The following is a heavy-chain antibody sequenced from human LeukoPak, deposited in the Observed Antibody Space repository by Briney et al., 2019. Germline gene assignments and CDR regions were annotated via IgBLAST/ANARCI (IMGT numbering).Heavy chain of an antibody. V-gene: IGHV3-53*01. D-gene: IGHD3-10*01. CDR2: ISGAGIT. CDR3: ARESGSEEGQHYFDQ. J-gene: IGHJ4*02. CDR1: GAPVSGTH. Sequence: GGALGLSCSPSGAPVSGTHMTWVRQAPGKGVGWVSVISGAGITYYADSVRGRFTSSRDNPKNTVYLQMNSLRVEDTAVYYCARESGSEEGQHYFDQWGQGTLVTVSS.